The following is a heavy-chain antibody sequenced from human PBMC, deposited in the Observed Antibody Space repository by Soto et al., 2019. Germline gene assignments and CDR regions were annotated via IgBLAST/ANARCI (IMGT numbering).Heavy chain of an antibody. Sequence: QVQLQESGPGLVKPSETLSLTCTVSGGSISTYYWNWIRQSAGKGLEWIGRVYISGSTNYHPSLKSRVAMSVDTCNNQFSLKVTSVTAADTAVYYCARGGRDGFDIWGQGTMVPVSS. V-gene: IGHV4-4*07. CDR2: VYISGST. J-gene: IGHJ3*02. CDR3: ARGGRDGFDI. CDR1: GGSISTYY.